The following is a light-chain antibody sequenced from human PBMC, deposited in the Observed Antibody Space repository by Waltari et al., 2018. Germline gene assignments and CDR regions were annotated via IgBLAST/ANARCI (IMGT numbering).Light chain of an antibody. V-gene: IGLV2-14*03. CDR2: DVT. Sequence: QSALTQPASGSGSPGQPITISCTAVCSAVGSSDSVSLHQHHPGKAPQVIIYDVTNRPSGVSDRFSASKSANTASLTISRLQPEDEADYYCSSQTLDGLVLFGGGTRLTVL. CDR3: SSQTLDGLVL. J-gene: IGLJ2*01. CDR1: CSAVGSSDS.